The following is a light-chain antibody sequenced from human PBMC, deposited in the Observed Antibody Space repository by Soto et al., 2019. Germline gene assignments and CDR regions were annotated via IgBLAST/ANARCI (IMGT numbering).Light chain of an antibody. CDR1: QSVSLNY. J-gene: IGKJ2*03. CDR2: GAS. Sequence: EVVLTQSPGTLSLSPGERAILSCRASQSVSLNYLAWYQQKTGQTPRLLIYGASSRATGIPDRFSGSGSGTDFTLTIGRLEPEDFAVYYCQQYGSAPYSFGQGTKLEIK. V-gene: IGKV3-20*01. CDR3: QQYGSAPYS.